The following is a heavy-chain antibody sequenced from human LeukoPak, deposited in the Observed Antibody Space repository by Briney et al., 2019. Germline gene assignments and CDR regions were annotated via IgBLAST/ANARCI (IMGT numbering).Heavy chain of an antibody. CDR2: IYYSGST. CDR3: ARDERHYYGDYVGWFDP. V-gene: IGHV4-30-4*01. CDR1: GGSISSGDYY. J-gene: IGHJ5*02. D-gene: IGHD4-17*01. Sequence: SETLSLTCSVSGGSISSGDYYWSWIRQPPGKGLEWIGYIYYSGSTYYNPSLKSRVTISVDTSKNQFSLKLSSVTAADTAVYYCARDERHYYGDYVGWFDPWGQGTLVTVSS.